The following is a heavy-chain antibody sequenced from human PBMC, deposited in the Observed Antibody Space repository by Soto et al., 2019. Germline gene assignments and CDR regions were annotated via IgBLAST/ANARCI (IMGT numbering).Heavy chain of an antibody. CDR2: IIPIFGTA. J-gene: IGHJ3*02. CDR3: ARTFAYYYDSSGYYYDAFDI. D-gene: IGHD3-22*01. Sequence: SVKVSCKASGYTFTSYGISWVRQAPGQGLEWMGGIIPIFGTANYAQKFQGRVTITADESTSTAYMELSSLRSEDTAVYYCARTFAYYYDSSGYYYDAFDIWGQGTMVTVSS. CDR1: GYTFTSYG. V-gene: IGHV1-69*13.